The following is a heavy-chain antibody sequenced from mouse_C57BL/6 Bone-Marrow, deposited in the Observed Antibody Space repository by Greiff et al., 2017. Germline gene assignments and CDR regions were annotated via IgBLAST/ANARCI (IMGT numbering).Heavy chain of an antibody. V-gene: IGHV1-85*01. CDR3: ARLEFDGSSGDWYFDV. CDR2: IYPRDGST. CDR1: GYTFTSYD. D-gene: IGHD1-1*01. Sequence: QVQLKESGPELVKPGASVKLSCKASGYTFTSYDINWVKQRPGQGLEWIGWIYPRDGSTKYNEKFKGKATLTVDTSSSTACRELHSLTSEDSAVYFCARLEFDGSSGDWYFDVWGTGTTVTVSS. J-gene: IGHJ1*03.